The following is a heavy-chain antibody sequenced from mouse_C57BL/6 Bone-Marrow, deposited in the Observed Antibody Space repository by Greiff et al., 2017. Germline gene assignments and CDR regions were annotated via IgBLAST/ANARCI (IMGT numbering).Heavy chain of an antibody. CDR1: GYTFTSSW. CDR2: INPGNGGT. D-gene: IGHD2-3*01. Sequence: QVQLQQPGTELVKPGASVKLSCKASGYTFTSSWMHWVKQRPGQGLEWIGNINPGNGGTNYNEKFKGKATLAVDKSSSTAYMQLSRLTSEDSAVYYCARSGGWLLRRFYYAMDYWGQGTSVTVSS. V-gene: IGHV1-53*01. CDR3: ARSGGWLLRRFYYAMDY. J-gene: IGHJ4*01.